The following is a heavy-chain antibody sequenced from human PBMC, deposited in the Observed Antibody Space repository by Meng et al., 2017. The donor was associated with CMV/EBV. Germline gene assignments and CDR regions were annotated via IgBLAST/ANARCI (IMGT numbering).Heavy chain of an antibody. CDR3: ARVYPRPSQVVVPPGAYYYYGMDV. Sequence: SVKVSCKASGGTFSSYTISWVRQAPGQGLEWMGRIIPILGIANYAQKFQGRVTITADKSTSTAYMELRSLRSDDTAVYYCARVYPRPSQVVVPPGAYYYYGMDVWGQGTTVTVSS. J-gene: IGHJ6*02. D-gene: IGHD3-22*01. CDR1: GGTFSSYT. V-gene: IGHV1-69*02. CDR2: IIPILGIA.